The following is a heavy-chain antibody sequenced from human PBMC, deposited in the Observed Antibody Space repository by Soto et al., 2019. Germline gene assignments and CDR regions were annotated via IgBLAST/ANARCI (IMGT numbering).Heavy chain of an antibody. J-gene: IGHJ4*02. Sequence: QVQLQQWGAGLLKPSETLSLTCAVYGGCFSGYYWSWIRQPPGKGLEWIGEINHSGSTNYNPSLKGRVTISVDTSKNQFSLKLSSVTAADTAVYYCARGSGSRVFDYWGQGTLVTVSS. CDR2: INHSGST. CDR1: GGCFSGYY. V-gene: IGHV4-34*01. CDR3: ARGSGSRVFDY. D-gene: IGHD1-26*01.